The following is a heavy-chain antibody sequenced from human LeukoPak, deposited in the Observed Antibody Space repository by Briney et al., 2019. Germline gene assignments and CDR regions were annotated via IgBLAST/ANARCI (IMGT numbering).Heavy chain of an antibody. Sequence: ASVKISCKVSGYTFTDYYMHWVQQAPGKGLEWMGLVDPEDGETIYAEKFQGRVTITADTSPDTAYMELSSLRSEDTAVYYCALQLELSFPLVYWGQGTLVTVSS. V-gene: IGHV1-69-2*01. CDR2: VDPEDGET. D-gene: IGHD1-7*01. CDR1: GYTFTDYY. CDR3: ALQLELSFPLVY. J-gene: IGHJ4*02.